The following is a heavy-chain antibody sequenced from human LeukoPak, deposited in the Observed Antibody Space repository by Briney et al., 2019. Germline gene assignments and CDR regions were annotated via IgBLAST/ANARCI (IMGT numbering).Heavy chain of an antibody. Sequence: SETLSLTCTVSGVSISSYYWSWIRQPAGKGLEWIGRISVSGSTNYXPSLKSRVTMSVDTSKIQFSLKLSSVTAADTAVYYCARGNYEIDYWGQGTLVTVSS. V-gene: IGHV4-4*07. D-gene: IGHD3-3*01. CDR3: ARGNYEIDY. CDR2: ISVSGST. CDR1: GVSISSYY. J-gene: IGHJ4*02.